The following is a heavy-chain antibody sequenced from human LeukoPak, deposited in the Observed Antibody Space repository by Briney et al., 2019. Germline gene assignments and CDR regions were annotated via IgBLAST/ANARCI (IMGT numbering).Heavy chain of an antibody. J-gene: IGHJ4*02. CDR1: GFTFTSYA. D-gene: IGHD2-2*01. CDR2: IGGSGDST. CDR3: AKDVGDIVLVPAAIGDY. V-gene: IGHV3-23*01. Sequence: SGGSLRLSCAASGFTFTSYAMTWVRQAPGKGLEWVSAIGGSGDSTSYADSVKCRFTISRDNSKNTRYPQMNSLRAEDTAVFYCAKDVGDIVLVPAAIGDYWGQGTLLTVSS.